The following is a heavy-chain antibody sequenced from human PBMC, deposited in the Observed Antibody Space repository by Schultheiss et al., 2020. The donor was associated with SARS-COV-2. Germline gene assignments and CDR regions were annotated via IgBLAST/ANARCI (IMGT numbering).Heavy chain of an antibody. Sequence: SQTLSLTCTVSGGSISSSSYYWGWIRQPPGKGLEWIGSIYYSGSTYYNPSLKSRVTMSVDTSKNQFSLKLSSVTAADTAVYYCARDGRTGYYYYYYMDVWGKGTTVTVSS. CDR1: GGSISSSSYY. V-gene: IGHV4-39*07. J-gene: IGHJ6*03. D-gene: IGHD1-1*01. CDR3: ARDGRTGYYYYYYMDV. CDR2: IYYSGST.